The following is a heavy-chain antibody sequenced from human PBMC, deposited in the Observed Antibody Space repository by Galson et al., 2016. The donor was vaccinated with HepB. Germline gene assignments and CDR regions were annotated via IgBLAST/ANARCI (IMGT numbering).Heavy chain of an antibody. J-gene: IGHJ4*02. D-gene: IGHD2-8*01. V-gene: IGHV4-59*01. CDR1: GGSISTYY. Sequence: SETLSLTCTVSGGSISTYYWTWIRQPPGKGLEWIGYIHYSGITNYNPSPKSRVTISVGSSKNQFSLKPNSVTAADTAVYYCARDQPSNGGVAYRGQGTLVTVAS. CDR2: IHYSGIT. CDR3: ARDQPSNGGVAY.